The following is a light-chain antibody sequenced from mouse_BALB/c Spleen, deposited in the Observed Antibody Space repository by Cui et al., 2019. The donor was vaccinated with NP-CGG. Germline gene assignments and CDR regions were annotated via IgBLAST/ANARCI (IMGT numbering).Light chain of an antibody. J-gene: IGLJ1*01. CDR1: TGAVTTSNY. Sequence: QAVVTQASALSTSPGETVTLTCRSSTGAVTTSNYANWVQEKPDHLFTGLIGGTNIRVPGVPARFSGSLIGDKAALTITGAQTEDEAIYFCALWYSNHWVFGGGTKLTVL. CDR2: GTN. V-gene: IGLV1*01. CDR3: ALWYSNHWV.